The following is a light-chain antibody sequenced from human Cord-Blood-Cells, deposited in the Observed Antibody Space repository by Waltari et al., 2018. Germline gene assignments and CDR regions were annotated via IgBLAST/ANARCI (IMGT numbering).Light chain of an antibody. CDR2: DAS. J-gene: IGKJ3*01. CDR1: QNVSSY. Sequence: IVLTQSPAPQSLSTGDRATLTCRASQNVSSYLAWYQQKPCQAPRLLIYDASNRATGIPARFSGSGSGTDFTLTISSLEPEDFAVYYCQQRSNWPLFTFGPGTKVDIK. CDR3: QQRSNWPLFT. V-gene: IGKV3-11*01.